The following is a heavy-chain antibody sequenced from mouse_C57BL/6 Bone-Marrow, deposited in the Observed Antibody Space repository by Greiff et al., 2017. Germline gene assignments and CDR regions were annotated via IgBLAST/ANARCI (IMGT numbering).Heavy chain of an antibody. D-gene: IGHD1-1*01. V-gene: IGHV1-81*01. CDR2: IYPRSGNT. Sequence: VKLQQSGAELARPGASVKLSCKASGYTFTSYGISWVKQRTGQGLEWIGEIYPRSGNTYYNEKFKGKATLTADKSSSTAYMELRSLTSEDSAVXFCAREAITTGVDYGGQGTTLTVSS. CDR1: GYTFTSYG. CDR3: AREAITTGVDY. J-gene: IGHJ2*01.